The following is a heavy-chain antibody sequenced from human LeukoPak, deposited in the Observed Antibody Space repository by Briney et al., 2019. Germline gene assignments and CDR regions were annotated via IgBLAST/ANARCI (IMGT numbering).Heavy chain of an antibody. CDR3: ARAASYSPIPFDY. Sequence: GGSLRLSCAASGFTFSDYEMNWVRQAPGKGLEWLSHISISGTTIHYADSVKGRFTISRDNAKNSLYLQMNSLRVEDTAVHYCARAASYSPIPFDYWGQGTLVTVSS. CDR1: GFTFSDYE. D-gene: IGHD4-11*01. J-gene: IGHJ4*02. V-gene: IGHV3-48*03. CDR2: ISISGTTI.